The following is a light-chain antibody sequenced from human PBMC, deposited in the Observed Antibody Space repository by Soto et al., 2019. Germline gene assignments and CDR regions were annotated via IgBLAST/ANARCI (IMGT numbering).Light chain of an antibody. Sequence: QSVLTQPASVSGSPGQSITISCTGISSDGGGYNYVSWYQQHPGKAPKLMIYEVSNRPSGVSTRFSGSKSGNTASLTISGLQAEDEADYYCSSYTSSSTPPYVFGTGTKVTVL. CDR3: SSYTSSSTPPYV. CDR1: SSDGGGYNY. J-gene: IGLJ1*01. V-gene: IGLV2-14*01. CDR2: EVS.